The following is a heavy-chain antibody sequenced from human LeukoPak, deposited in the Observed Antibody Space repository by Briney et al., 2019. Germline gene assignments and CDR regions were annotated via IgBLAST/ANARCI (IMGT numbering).Heavy chain of an antibody. V-gene: IGHV3-7*01. CDR1: GFTFSSYW. D-gene: IGHD3-10*01. Sequence: GGSLRLSCAASGFTFSSYWMSWVRQAPGKGLEWVANIKQDGSEKYYVDSVKGRFTISRDNSKNTLYLQMNSLRAEDTAVYYCARDGSELLWFGEGAFDIWGQGTMVTVSS. CDR2: IKQDGSEK. J-gene: IGHJ3*02. CDR3: ARDGSELLWFGEGAFDI.